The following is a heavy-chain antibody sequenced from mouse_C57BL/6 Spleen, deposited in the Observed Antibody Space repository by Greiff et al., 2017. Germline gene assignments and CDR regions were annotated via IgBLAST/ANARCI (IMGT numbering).Heavy chain of an antibody. J-gene: IGHJ3*01. CDR1: GYTFTDYE. CDR2: IDPETGGT. D-gene: IGHD4-1*01. Sequence: QVQLQQSGAELVRPGASVTLSCKASGYTFTDYEMHWVQQTPVHGLEWIGAIDPETGGTAYNQKFKGKAILTADKSSSTAYMELRSLTSEDSAVYYCTWGTGTSWFAYWGQGTLVTVSA. V-gene: IGHV1-15*01. CDR3: TWGTGTSWFAY.